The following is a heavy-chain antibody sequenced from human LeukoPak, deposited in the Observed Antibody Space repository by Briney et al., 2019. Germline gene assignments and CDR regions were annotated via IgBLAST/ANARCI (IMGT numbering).Heavy chain of an antibody. J-gene: IGHJ6*02. D-gene: IGHD3-16*01. CDR2: ISYDGSNT. V-gene: IGHV3-30-3*01. CDR3: ARGVSSYGYDYYYGMDV. Sequence: GGSLRLSCAASGFTFSGYDMHWVRQAPGKGLEWVAMISYDGSNTDYAESVKGRFTISRDNSKKTLYLQMNSLRAKDTAVCYCARGVSSYGYDYYYGMDVWGQGTTVTVS. CDR1: GFTFSGYD.